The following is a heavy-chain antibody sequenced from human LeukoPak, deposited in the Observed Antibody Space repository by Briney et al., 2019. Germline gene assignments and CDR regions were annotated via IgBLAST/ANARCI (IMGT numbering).Heavy chain of an antibody. CDR3: ARGEHSSGWDLRYYFDY. CDR2: INHSGST. D-gene: IGHD6-19*01. J-gene: IGHJ4*02. CDR1: GGSFSGYY. V-gene: IGHV4-34*01. Sequence: ETLSLTCAVYGGSFSGYYWSWIRQPPGKGLEWIGEINHSGSTNYNPSLRSRVTISVDTSKNQFSLKLSSVTAADTPVYYCARGEHSSGWDLRYYFDYWGQGTLVTVSS.